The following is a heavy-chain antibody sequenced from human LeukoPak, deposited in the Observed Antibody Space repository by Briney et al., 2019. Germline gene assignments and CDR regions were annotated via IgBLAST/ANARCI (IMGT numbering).Heavy chain of an antibody. Sequence: SETLSLTCTVSGGSISSYYWSWIRQPPGKGLEWIGYIYYSGSTNYNPSLESRVTISVDTSKNQFSLKLSSVTAADTAVYYCAGHELQGPFDYWGQGTLVTVSS. CDR2: IYYSGST. V-gene: IGHV4-59*08. CDR3: AGHELQGPFDY. CDR1: GGSISSYY. J-gene: IGHJ4*02. D-gene: IGHD1-7*01.